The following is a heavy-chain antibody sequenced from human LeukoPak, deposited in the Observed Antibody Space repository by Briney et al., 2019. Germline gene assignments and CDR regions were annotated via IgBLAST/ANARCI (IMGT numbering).Heavy chain of an antibody. J-gene: IGHJ6*03. V-gene: IGHV3-23*01. D-gene: IGHD3-10*01. Sequence: GGSLRLSCAASGFSFSSNGMSWVRQAPGEGLEWVSAISGGVAGTYYAAYVKGRFTISRDISKNTLYLQMNSLRAEDTAVYYCARVLSGRGSLYDYYYYMDVWGKGTTVTISS. CDR1: GFSFSSNG. CDR2: ISGGVAGT. CDR3: ARVLSGRGSLYDYYYYMDV.